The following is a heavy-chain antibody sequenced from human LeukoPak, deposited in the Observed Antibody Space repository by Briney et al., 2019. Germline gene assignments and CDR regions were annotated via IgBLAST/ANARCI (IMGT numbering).Heavy chain of an antibody. V-gene: IGHV4-31*03. CDR3: ARGLTAPNYDSSGYPVDY. CDR1: GGSISSGGYY. D-gene: IGHD3-22*01. Sequence: SETLSLTCTVSGGSISSGGYYWSWIRQHPGKGLEWIGYIYYSGSTYYNPSLKSRVTISVDTSKNQFSLKLSSVTAADTAVYYCARGLTAPNYDSSGYPVDYWGQGTLVTVSS. CDR2: IYYSGST. J-gene: IGHJ4*02.